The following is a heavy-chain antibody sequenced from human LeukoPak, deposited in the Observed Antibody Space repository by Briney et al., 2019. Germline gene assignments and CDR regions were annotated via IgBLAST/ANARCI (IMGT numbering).Heavy chain of an antibody. CDR2: INPSGGST. D-gene: IGHD5-18*01. CDR1: GYTFTSYY. J-gene: IGHJ6*03. V-gene: IGHV1-46*01. CDR3: ARDGYSYGQGRYYYYYYMDV. Sequence: GASVKVSCKASGYTFTSYYMHWVRQPPGQGLEWMGIINPSGGSTSYAQNFQGRVTMTRNTSTSTVYMELSSLRSEDTAVYYCARDGYSYGQGRYYYYYYMDVWGKGTTVTVSS.